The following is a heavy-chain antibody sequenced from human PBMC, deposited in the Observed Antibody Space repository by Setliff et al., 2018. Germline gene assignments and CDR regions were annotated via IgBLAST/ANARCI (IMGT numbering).Heavy chain of an antibody. J-gene: IGHJ4*02. D-gene: IGHD6-13*01. CDR1: GGSISSSSYY. V-gene: IGHV4-39*01. Sequence: SETLSLTCTVSGGSISSSSYYWGWIRQPPGKGLEWIGSIYYSGSTYYNPSLKSRVTISVDTSKNQFSLKLSSVTAADTAVYYCASFAGSSWVDYWGQGALVTVS. CDR3: ASFAGSSWVDY. CDR2: IYYSGST.